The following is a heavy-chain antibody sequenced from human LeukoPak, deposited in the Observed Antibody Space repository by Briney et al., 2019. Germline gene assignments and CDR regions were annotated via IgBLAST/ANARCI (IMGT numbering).Heavy chain of an antibody. CDR2: IDPSDSYT. CDR3: ARRFSNSSPLDQ. V-gene: IGHV5-10-1*01. D-gene: IGHD6-6*01. Sequence: GESLKISCKGSGYIFYSYWIRWVRQMPGKGLEWVGRIDPSDSYTNYSPSFQGHVTISADRSIRTAYLQWSSLKASDTAMYYCARRFSNSSPLDQWGQGTMVTVSS. CDR1: GYIFYSYW. J-gene: IGHJ4*02.